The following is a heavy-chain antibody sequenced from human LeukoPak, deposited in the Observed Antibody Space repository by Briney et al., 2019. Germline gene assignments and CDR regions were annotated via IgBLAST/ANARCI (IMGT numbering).Heavy chain of an antibody. Sequence: GGSLRLSCAASGFTFSSYNMNWVRQAPGKGLEWVSSISRSRSHISYADSLKGRFTMSSDNARNSLYLQMISLRADDTAVYYRARGLGYCSGGTCHHYFDYWGQGTLVTVSS. D-gene: IGHD2-15*01. CDR2: ISRSRSHI. V-gene: IGHV3-21*01. CDR1: GFTFSSYN. CDR3: ARGLGYCSGGTCHHYFDY. J-gene: IGHJ4*02.